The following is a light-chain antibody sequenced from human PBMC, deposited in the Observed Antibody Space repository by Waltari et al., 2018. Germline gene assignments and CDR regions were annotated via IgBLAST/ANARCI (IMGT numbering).Light chain of an antibody. J-gene: IGLJ2*01. Sequence: QSALTQPRSVSGSPGQSVTISCNGTSSDVGNYNHVSWYQQHPGKAPKFMIYDVNKRPSGVPDRFSGSKSGNTASLTISGLQAEDEADYYCYSYAGSYTSVFGGGTKLTVL. CDR2: DVN. CDR3: YSYAGSYTSV. V-gene: IGLV2-11*01. CDR1: SSDVGNYNH.